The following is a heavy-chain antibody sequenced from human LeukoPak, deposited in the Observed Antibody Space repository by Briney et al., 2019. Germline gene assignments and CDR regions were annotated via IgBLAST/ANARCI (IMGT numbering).Heavy chain of an antibody. CDR3: ATDRYCSGGSCTNLFDY. D-gene: IGHD2-15*01. CDR2: INPNSGGT. Sequence: ASVKVSCKASGYTFTGYYMHWVRQAPGRGLEWMGWINPNSGGTKYAQKFQDRVTMTRDTSISTAYMELSRLRSDDTAVYYCATDRYCSGGSCTNLFDYWGQGPLVTVSS. J-gene: IGHJ4*02. V-gene: IGHV1-2*02. CDR1: GYTFTGYY.